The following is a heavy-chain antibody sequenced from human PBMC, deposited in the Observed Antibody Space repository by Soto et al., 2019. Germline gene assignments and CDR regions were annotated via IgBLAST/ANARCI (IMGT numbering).Heavy chain of an antibody. CDR3: ARGYYDSSGQSNTFDI. J-gene: IGHJ3*02. V-gene: IGHV4-59*01. D-gene: IGHD3-22*01. Sequence: PSETLCITCTFSGASISFSYWVWIRQSPRKGLEWIGYVYYSGSTNYNPSLKSRVTISVDTSKNQFSLKLSSVTAADTAVYYCARGYYDSSGQSNTFDIWGQGTLVTVSS. CDR1: GASISFSY. CDR2: VYYSGST.